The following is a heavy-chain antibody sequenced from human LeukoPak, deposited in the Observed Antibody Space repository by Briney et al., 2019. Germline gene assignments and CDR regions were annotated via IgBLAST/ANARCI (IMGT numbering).Heavy chain of an antibody. CDR1: GGTFSSYA. Sequence: SVKVSCKASGGTFSSYAISWGRQAPGQGLEWMGRIIPIFGTANYAQKFQGRVTITTDESTSTAYMELSSLRSEDTAVYYCARDPPEYSGSYYGYWRQGTLVTVSS. J-gene: IGHJ4*02. D-gene: IGHD1-26*01. V-gene: IGHV1-69*05. CDR3: ARDPPEYSGSYYGY. CDR2: IIPIFGTA.